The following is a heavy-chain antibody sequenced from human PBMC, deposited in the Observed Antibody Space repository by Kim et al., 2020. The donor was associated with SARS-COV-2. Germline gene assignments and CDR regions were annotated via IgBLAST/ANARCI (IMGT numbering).Heavy chain of an antibody. CDR1: RFTFSDYY. Sequence: GGSLRLSCAASRFTFSDYYMSWIRQAPGKGLEWVSYISSSGSTIYYADSVKGRFTISRDNAKNSLYLQMNSLRAEDTAVYYCARDVGSSHENWFDPWGQGTLVTVSS. CDR2: ISSSGSTI. CDR3: ARDVGSSHENWFDP. J-gene: IGHJ5*02. D-gene: IGHD1-26*01. V-gene: IGHV3-11*01.